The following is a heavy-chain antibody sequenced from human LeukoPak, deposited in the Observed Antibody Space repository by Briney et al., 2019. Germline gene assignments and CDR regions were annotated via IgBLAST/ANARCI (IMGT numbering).Heavy chain of an antibody. J-gene: IGHJ5*02. CDR3: ARWFDP. Sequence: KTSETLSLTCAVYGGSFSGYYWSWIRQPPGKGLEWIGEITHSGSTNYNPSLKSRVTISVDTSKNQFSLKLSSVTAADTAVYYCARWFDPWGQGTLVTVSS. V-gene: IGHV4-34*01. CDR1: GGSFSGYY. CDR2: ITHSGST.